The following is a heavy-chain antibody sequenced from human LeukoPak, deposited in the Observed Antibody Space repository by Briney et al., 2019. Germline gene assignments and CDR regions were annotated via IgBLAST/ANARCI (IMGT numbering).Heavy chain of an antibody. CDR3: ARAKDGTNILDY. Sequence: GRSLRLSCAASGFIFSSYGMHWVRQAPGKGLEWEAVISYDGSNKYYADSVKGRFTISRDNSKNTLYLQMDSLRAEDTAVYYCARAKDGTNILDYWGQGTLVTVSS. J-gene: IGHJ4*02. CDR1: GFIFSSYG. D-gene: IGHD5-24*01. CDR2: ISYDGSNK. V-gene: IGHV3-30*03.